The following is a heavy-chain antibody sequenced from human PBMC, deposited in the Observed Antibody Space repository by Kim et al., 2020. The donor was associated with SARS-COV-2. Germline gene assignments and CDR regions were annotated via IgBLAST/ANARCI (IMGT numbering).Heavy chain of an antibody. Sequence: AQKFQGRVTMTEDTSTDTAYMELSSLRSEDTAVYYCATGYYYAPWYFDLWGRGTLVTVSS. D-gene: IGHD3-10*01. J-gene: IGHJ2*01. CDR3: ATGYYYAPWYFDL. V-gene: IGHV1-24*01.